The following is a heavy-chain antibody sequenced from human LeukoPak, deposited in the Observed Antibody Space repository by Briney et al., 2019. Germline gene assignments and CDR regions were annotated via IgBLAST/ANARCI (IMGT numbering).Heavy chain of an antibody. Sequence: PGESLRLSCAASGFTFSSYSMNWVRQAPGKGLEWVSSISSRSSYIYYADSVKGRFTISRDNAKNLLYLQMNSLRAEDTAVYYCARDPTTVTTPIYLDYWGQGTLVTVSS. D-gene: IGHD4-17*01. CDR3: ARDPTTVTTPIYLDY. V-gene: IGHV3-21*01. J-gene: IGHJ4*02. CDR1: GFTFSSYS. CDR2: ISSRSSYI.